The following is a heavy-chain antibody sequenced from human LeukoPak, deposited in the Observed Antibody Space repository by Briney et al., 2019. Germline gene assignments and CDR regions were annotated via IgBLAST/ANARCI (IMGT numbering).Heavy chain of an antibody. J-gene: IGHJ3*02. D-gene: IGHD7-27*01. V-gene: IGHV4-31*03. CDR3: ARLIWGIFPEHLKRGAFDI. CDR2: IYYSGST. Sequence: SQTLSLTCTVSGGSISSGGYCWSWIRQHPGKGLEWIGYIYYSGSTYYNPSLKSRVTISVDTSKNQFSLKLSSVTAADTAVYYCARLIWGIFPEHLKRGAFDIWGQGTMVTVSS. CDR1: GGSISSGGYC.